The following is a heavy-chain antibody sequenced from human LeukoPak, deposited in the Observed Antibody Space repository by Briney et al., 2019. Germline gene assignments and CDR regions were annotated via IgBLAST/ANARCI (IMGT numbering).Heavy chain of an antibody. V-gene: IGHV3-23*01. CDR2: ISGSGGST. D-gene: IGHD3-22*01. CDR3: AKGSGRYYDSSGAHYDY. CDR1: GFTFSSYA. J-gene: IGHJ4*02. Sequence: PGGSLRLSRAASGFTFSSYAMSWVRQAPGKGLEWVSAISGSGGSTYYADSVKGRFTISRDNSKNTLYLQMNSLRAEDTAVYYCAKGSGRYYDSSGAHYDYWGQGTLVTVSS.